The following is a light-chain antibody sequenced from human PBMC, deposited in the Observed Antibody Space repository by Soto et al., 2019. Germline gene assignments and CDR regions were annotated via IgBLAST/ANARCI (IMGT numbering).Light chain of an antibody. CDR1: QGISNW. CDR3: QQANSLPLT. CDR2: AES. V-gene: IGKV1-12*01. J-gene: IGKJ3*01. Sequence: DIQMTQSPSSVSESVGDRVTITCRAIQGISNWLAWDQQKPGKAPSLLINAESSLQSGVPSRFSGRGYGTDFTLTISSLLPEDFATYFGQQANSLPLTFGPGTKVDI.